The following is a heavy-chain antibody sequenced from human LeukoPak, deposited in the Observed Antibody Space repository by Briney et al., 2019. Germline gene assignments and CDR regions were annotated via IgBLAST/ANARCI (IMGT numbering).Heavy chain of an antibody. D-gene: IGHD5-12*01. CDR1: GFTFRSYS. CDR3: ARDYSGYDGAFDI. V-gene: IGHV3-21*01. J-gene: IGHJ3*02. Sequence: GGCLRLFCAASGFTFRSYSMNGVRQARGKGREGVSAISSSSSYIYYADAVKGRFTISRDNAKNSLYLHMNSLRAEDTAVYYCARDYSGYDGAFDIWGQGTMVTVSS. CDR2: ISSSSSYI.